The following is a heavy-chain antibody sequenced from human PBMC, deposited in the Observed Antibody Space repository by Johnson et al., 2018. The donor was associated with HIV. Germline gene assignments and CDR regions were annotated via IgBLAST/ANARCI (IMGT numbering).Heavy chain of an antibody. CDR3: ARALLIAARPVGAFDI. V-gene: IGHV3-30*04. CDR2: ISYDGRDK. Sequence: QVQLVESGGGVVQPGRSLRLSCAASGFTFSSYAMHWVRQAPAKGLEWVAAISYDGRDKDHADSVTGRFTITRDNAKNSLYLQMNSLRAEDTAVYYCARALLIAARPVGAFDIWGQGTMVTVSS. D-gene: IGHD6-6*01. CDR1: GFTFSSYA. J-gene: IGHJ3*02.